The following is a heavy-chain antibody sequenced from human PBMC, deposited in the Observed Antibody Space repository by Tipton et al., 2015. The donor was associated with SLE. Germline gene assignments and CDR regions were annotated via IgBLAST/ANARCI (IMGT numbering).Heavy chain of an antibody. D-gene: IGHD1-26*01. CDR3: AKARLRWECYHHMDV. Sequence: SGFTFNNYGMHWVRQAPGKGLEWVAGVWYDESQQHYADSVQGRVSISRDNSKTTLYLEMSSLRAADTAVYYCAKARLRWECYHHMDVWGKGTTVTVSS. CDR1: GFTFNNYG. V-gene: IGHV3-33*06. CDR2: VWYDESQQ. J-gene: IGHJ6*03.